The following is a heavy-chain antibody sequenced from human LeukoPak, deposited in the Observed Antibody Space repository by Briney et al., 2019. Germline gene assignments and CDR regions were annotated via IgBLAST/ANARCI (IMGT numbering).Heavy chain of an antibody. CDR2: IYYSGST. V-gene: IGHV4-39*07. CDR1: GVSISSSNSY. Sequence: PSETLSLTCTVSGVSISSSNSYWGWIRQPPGKGLEWIGSIYYSGSTYYNPSLKSRVTISVDTSKNQFSLKLSSVTAADTAVYYCARVYYSAAGPKYYYYYMDVWGKGTTVTVSS. CDR3: ARVYYSAAGPKYYYYYMDV. D-gene: IGHD6-13*01. J-gene: IGHJ6*03.